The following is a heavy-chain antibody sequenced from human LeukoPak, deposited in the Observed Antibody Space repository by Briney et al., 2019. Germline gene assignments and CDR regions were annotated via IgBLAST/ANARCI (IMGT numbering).Heavy chain of an antibody. CDR2: IDYSGST. J-gene: IGHJ6*03. CDR1: GGSIGTSSYY. CDR3: ARGIQLHPHPYYYYMDV. V-gene: IGHV4-39*07. Sequence: PSESLSLTCAVSGGSIGTSSYYWGWIRQPPGKGLEWIGNIDYSGSTYYNPSLRSRVTISVDTSKNQFSLKLSSMTAADTAVYYCARGIQLHPHPYYYYMDVWGKGTTVTISS. D-gene: IGHD5-18*01.